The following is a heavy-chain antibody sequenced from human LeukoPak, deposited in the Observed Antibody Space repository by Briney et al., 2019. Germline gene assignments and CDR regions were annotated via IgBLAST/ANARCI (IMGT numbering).Heavy chain of an antibody. D-gene: IGHD3-22*01. J-gene: IGHJ4*02. CDR1: GDSINNNNYY. Sequence: SETLSLTCTVSGDSINNNNYYWGWIRQPPGEGLEWIGNIYYSGSAYYNPSLKSRLTMSVDTSKNQFSLKLSSVTAADTAVYYCARLLMYDNSGYLNYWGQGTLVTVSS. CDR2: IYYSGSA. CDR3: ARLLMYDNSGYLNY. V-gene: IGHV4-39*01.